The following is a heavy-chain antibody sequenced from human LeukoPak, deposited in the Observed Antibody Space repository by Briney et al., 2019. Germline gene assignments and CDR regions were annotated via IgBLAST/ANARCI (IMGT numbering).Heavy chain of an antibody. J-gene: IGHJ5*02. CDR1: GFTLSTYG. CDR3: AKDLYSSGWYNYFDP. Sequence: GGSLRLSCAASGFTLSTYGMHWVRRAPGKGLEWVAMISYDGNSKQYADLVKGRFTISRDNSKNTLYLQMNSLRTEDTAVYHCAKDLYSSGWYNYFDPWGQGALVTVSS. CDR2: ISYDGNSK. V-gene: IGHV3-30*18. D-gene: IGHD6-19*01.